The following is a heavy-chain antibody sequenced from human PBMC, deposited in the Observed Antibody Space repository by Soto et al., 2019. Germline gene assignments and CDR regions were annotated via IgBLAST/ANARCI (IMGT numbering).Heavy chain of an antibody. V-gene: IGHV3-30-3*01. D-gene: IGHD3-3*01. CDR3: ARDLYDFWSGYYLGRSTHTLYYYYGMDV. J-gene: IGHJ6*02. Sequence: GGSLRLSCAASGFTFSSYAMHWVRQAPGKGLEWVAVISYDGSNKYYADSVKGRFTISRDNSKNTLYLQMNSLRAEDTAVYYCARDLYDFWSGYYLGRSTHTLYYYYGMDVWGQGTTVTVSS. CDR2: ISYDGSNK. CDR1: GFTFSSYA.